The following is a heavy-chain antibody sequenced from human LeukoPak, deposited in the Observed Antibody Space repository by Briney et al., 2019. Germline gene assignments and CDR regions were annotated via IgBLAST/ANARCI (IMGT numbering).Heavy chain of an antibody. J-gene: IGHJ4*02. V-gene: IGHV6-1*01. CDR3: VRSGYTAWLDY. D-gene: IGHD5-12*01. CDR1: GDRVSTNSGA. Sequence: SQTLSLTCAISGDRVSTNSGAWNWIRQSPSRGVEWLGKTYYRSKWFNEYAVSLEGRMTINPDTSKNQFSMQLKSVTPEDTAVYYCVRSGYTAWLDYWGQGILVTVSS. CDR2: TYYRSKWFN.